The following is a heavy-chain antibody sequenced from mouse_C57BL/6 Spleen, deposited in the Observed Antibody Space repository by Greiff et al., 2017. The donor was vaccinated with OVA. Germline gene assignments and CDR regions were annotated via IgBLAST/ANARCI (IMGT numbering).Heavy chain of an antibody. CDR2: IYPGDGDT. CDR1: GYAFSSYW. Sequence: VKVVESGAELVKPGATVKISCKASGYAFSSYWMNWVKQRPGKGLEWIGQIYPGDGDTNYNGKFKGKATLTADKSSSTAYMQLSSLTSEDSAVYFCARRDYYGSSYDRYCDVWGTGTTVTVSS. CDR3: ARRDYYGSSYDRYCDV. V-gene: IGHV1-80*01. J-gene: IGHJ1*03. D-gene: IGHD1-1*01.